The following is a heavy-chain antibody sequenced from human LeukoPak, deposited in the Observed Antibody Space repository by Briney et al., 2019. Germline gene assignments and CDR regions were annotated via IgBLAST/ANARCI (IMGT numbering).Heavy chain of an antibody. CDR3: ASVSMVRGYDY. Sequence: GGSLRLSCAASGFTFSSYWMSWVRQAPGEGLEWVANIKQDGSEKYYVDSVKGRFTISRDNAKNSLYLQMNSLRAEDTAVYYCASVSMVRGYDYWGQGTLVTVSS. J-gene: IGHJ4*02. V-gene: IGHV3-7*01. D-gene: IGHD3-10*01. CDR1: GFTFSSYW. CDR2: IKQDGSEK.